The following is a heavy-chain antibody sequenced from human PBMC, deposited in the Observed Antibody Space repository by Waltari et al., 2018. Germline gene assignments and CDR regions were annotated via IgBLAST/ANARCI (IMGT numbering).Heavy chain of an antibody. CDR2: IYHSGST. Sequence: QVQLQESGPGLVKPSETLSLTCTVSGSSTSSGYSWGWIRQPPGKGLEWIGSIYHSGSTYYNPSLKSRVTISVDTSKNQFSLKLSSVTAADTVVYYCASIFGVVIGYMDVWGKGTTVTVSS. J-gene: IGHJ6*03. CDR3: ASIFGVVIGYMDV. V-gene: IGHV4-38-2*02. CDR1: GSSTSSGYS. D-gene: IGHD3-3*01.